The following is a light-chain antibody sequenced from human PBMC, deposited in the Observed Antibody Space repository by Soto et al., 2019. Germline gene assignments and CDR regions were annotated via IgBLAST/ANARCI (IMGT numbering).Light chain of an antibody. CDR3: CSYAGRDTLYV. CDR1: STDVGGHNY. J-gene: IGLJ1*01. V-gene: IGLV2-11*01. CDR2: DVS. Sequence: QSALTQPRSVSGSPGQSVTISCTGTSTDVGGHNYVSWYQQHPGKVPKLILYDVSKRPSGVPDRFSGSKSGNTASLTISGLQAEDEADYYCCSYAGRDTLYVFGSGTKVTVL.